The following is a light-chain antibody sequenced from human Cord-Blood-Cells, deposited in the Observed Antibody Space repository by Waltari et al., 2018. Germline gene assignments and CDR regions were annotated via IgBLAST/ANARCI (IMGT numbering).Light chain of an antibody. CDR3: SSYTSSSTLV. J-gene: IGLJ2*01. V-gene: IGLV2-14*01. CDR1: SSDVGGYNY. CDR2: NVS. Sequence: QSALTQPASVSGSPGQSIPIPCPGTSSDVGGYNYVSWYQQHPGKAPKLMFYNVSNRPSGVSNRFSGSKSGNTASLTISGLQAEDEADYYCSSYTSSSTLVFGGGTKLTVL.